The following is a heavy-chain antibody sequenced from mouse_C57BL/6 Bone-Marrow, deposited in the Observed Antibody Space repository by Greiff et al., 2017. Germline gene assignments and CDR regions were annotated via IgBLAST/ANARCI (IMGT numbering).Heavy chain of an antibody. CDR3: ARSVANRPYLDY. CDR1: GFTFTDYY. J-gene: IGHJ2*01. CDR2: IRNKANGYKS. Sequence: EVQLVESGGGLVQPGGSLSLSCAASGFTFTDYYMSWVRQPPGKALEWVGFIRNKANGYKSEYSASVKGRFTISRANSQSLLYLQMNALRAEDSATYYCARSVANRPYLDYWGRGTTLTVSS. V-gene: IGHV7-3*01. D-gene: IGHD1-1*02.